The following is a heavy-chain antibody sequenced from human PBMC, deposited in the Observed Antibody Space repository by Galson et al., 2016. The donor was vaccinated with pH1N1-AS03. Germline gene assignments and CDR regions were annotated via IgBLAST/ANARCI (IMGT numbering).Heavy chain of an antibody. CDR2: IKHDGGEK. J-gene: IGHJ4*02. CDR1: GSTFTNYL. V-gene: IGHV3-7*03. D-gene: IGHD3-22*01. CDR3: ARRSRDDGSGYYTDYDYFDL. Sequence: SLRLSCAASGSTFTNYLMTWVRQAPGKGLEWEANIKHDGGEKYYVDSVKGRFTISRDNAKNSLYLQMNSLRLEDTAVYFCARRSRDDGSGYYTDYDYFDLWGQGTLVTVSS.